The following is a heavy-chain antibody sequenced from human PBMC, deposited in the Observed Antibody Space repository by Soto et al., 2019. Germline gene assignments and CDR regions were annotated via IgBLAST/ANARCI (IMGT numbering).Heavy chain of an antibody. CDR1: GFAFNKFG. V-gene: IGHV3-30*18. Sequence: QVQLVESGGGVVQPGTSLRLSCEASGFAFNKFGMHWVRQAPGKGLEWGAFISYDGSYQYYADSVQGRLTITRDNSMNTLNMQLNILMREDTAVYYCAKGGEVGGVLGAHWGQGTLVTVSS. J-gene: IGHJ4*02. D-gene: IGHD2-8*02. CDR2: ISYDGSYQ. CDR3: AKGGEVGGVLGAH.